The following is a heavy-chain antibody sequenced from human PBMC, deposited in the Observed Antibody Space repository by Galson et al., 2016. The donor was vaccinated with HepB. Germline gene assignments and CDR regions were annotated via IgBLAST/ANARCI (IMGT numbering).Heavy chain of an antibody. CDR3: ARGAGAVPGSPFFY. D-gene: IGHD6-19*01. CDR2: IGAHSDNR. CDR1: GYTFTNFG. V-gene: IGHV1-18*01. J-gene: IGHJ4*02. Sequence: SVKVSCKASGYTFTNFGITWVRQAPGQGLEWMGWIGAHSDNRNYAQKFQGRVTMTTDTTTSTGYMELSSLRSDDTAVYYCARGAGAVPGSPFFYWGQGTLVTVSS.